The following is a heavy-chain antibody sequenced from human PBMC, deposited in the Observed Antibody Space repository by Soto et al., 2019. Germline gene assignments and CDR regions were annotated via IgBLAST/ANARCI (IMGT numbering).Heavy chain of an antibody. Sequence: QVQLVQSGAEVKKPESSVKVSCQAYGGTFSSYTLSWVRQARGQGLEWMGRIIPIVNIANYADTFQGSVKMTADKSTNTAYMELSSLRSEDTAVYYCAILYARGVSFYSYCGLDVWGQGTTVTVSS. CDR1: GGTFSSYT. CDR2: IIPIVNIA. V-gene: IGHV1-69*02. J-gene: IGHJ6*02. CDR3: AILYARGVSFYSYCGLDV. D-gene: IGHD3-10*02.